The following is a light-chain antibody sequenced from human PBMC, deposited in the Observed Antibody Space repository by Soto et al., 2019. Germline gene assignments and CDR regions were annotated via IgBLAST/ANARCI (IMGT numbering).Light chain of an antibody. J-gene: IGLJ2*01. CDR3: SSYAGSNNVV. Sequence: QSALTQPPSASGSPGQSVTISCTGTSSDVGGYNYVSWYQQHPGKAPKLMIYEVSTRPSGVPDRFSGSKSGSTASLTVSGLQAEDEADYYCSSYAGSNNVVFGGGTKLTVL. CDR1: SSDVGGYNY. CDR2: EVS. V-gene: IGLV2-8*01.